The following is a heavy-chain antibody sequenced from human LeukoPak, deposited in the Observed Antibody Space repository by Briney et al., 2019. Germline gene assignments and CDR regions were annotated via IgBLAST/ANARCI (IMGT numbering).Heavy chain of an antibody. D-gene: IGHD2/OR15-2a*01. Sequence: GESLKISCKGPEYDFANYWIGWVRQMPGRGLEWMGIVYPAGSIIHYSPSFQGQVNISVDRSVSTADLRWTSLKASDSAMYFCARRRYFDTYLDPWGQGTLVTVSS. V-gene: IGHV5-51*01. J-gene: IGHJ5*02. CDR1: EYDFANYW. CDR3: ARRRYFDTYLDP. CDR2: VYPAGSII.